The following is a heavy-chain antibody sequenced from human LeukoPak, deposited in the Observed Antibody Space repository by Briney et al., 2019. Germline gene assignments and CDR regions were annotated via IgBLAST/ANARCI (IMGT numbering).Heavy chain of an antibody. J-gene: IGHJ4*02. CDR1: GYSISSGYY. D-gene: IGHD3-22*01. V-gene: IGHV4-38-2*02. Sequence: SETLSLTCTVSGYSISSGYYWGWIRQPPGKGLEWIGSIYHSGSTYYNPSLKSRVTISVDTSKNQFSLKLSSVTAADTAVYYSARSPTSVVVIRYFDYWGQGTLVTVSS. CDR3: ARSPTSVVVIRYFDY. CDR2: IYHSGST.